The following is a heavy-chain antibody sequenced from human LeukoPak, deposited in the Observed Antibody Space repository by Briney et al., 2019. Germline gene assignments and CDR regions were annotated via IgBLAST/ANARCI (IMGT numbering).Heavy chain of an antibody. CDR3: AKAPRVRVYFDY. CDR1: GFTFSSYA. J-gene: IGHJ4*02. Sequence: GGSLRLSCAASGFTFSSYAVSWVRQAPGKGLEWVSAISGSGGSTYYADSVKGRLTISRDNSKNTLYLQMNSLRAEDTAVYYCAKAPRVRVYFDYWGQGTLVTVSS. CDR2: ISGSGGST. D-gene: IGHD1-1*01. V-gene: IGHV3-23*01.